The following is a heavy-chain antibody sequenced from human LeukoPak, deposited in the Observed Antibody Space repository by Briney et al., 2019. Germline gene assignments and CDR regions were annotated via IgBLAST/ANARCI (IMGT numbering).Heavy chain of an antibody. V-gene: IGHV4-39*01. Sequence: PSETLSLTCTVSGGSISSSSYYWGWIRQPPGKGPEWIGSICYSGSTYYNPSFKIRVTISVDTSKNQFSLKLSCVTAADTAVYYCARSNFFDYWGQGTLVTVSS. CDR2: ICYSGST. J-gene: IGHJ4*02. D-gene: IGHD1-1*01. CDR1: GGSISSSSYY. CDR3: ARSNFFDY.